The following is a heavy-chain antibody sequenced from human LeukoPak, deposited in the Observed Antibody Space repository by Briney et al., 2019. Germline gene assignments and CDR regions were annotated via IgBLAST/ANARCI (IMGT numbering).Heavy chain of an antibody. Sequence: GASVKVSCKASGYTFTGYYMHWVRQAPGQGLEWMGWINPNSGGTNYAQKFQGRVTMTRDTSISTAYMELSRLRSDDTAVYYCARGHPYYYDSSGYYYLPETDYWGQGTLVTVSP. CDR1: GYTFTGYY. D-gene: IGHD3-22*01. V-gene: IGHV1-2*02. CDR3: ARGHPYYYDSSGYYYLPETDY. CDR2: INPNSGGT. J-gene: IGHJ4*02.